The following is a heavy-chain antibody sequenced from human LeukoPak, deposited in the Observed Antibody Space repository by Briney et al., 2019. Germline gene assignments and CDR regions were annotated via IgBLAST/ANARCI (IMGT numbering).Heavy chain of an antibody. D-gene: IGHD6-13*01. CDR3: ARGKTIGYSSSWYGRGVFDI. J-gene: IGHJ3*02. Sequence: SETLSLTCAAYGGSFSGYYWSWIRQPPGKGLEWIGEINHSGSTNYNPSLKSRVTISVDTSKNQFSLKLSSVTAADTAVYYCARGKTIGYSSSWYGRGVFDIWGRGTMVTVSS. CDR1: GGSFSGYY. CDR2: INHSGST. V-gene: IGHV4-34*01.